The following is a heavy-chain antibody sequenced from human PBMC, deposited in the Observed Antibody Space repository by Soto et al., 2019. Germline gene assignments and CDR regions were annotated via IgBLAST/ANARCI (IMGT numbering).Heavy chain of an antibody. CDR3: ARGFTSCYGCTGEFDY. D-gene: IGHD2-2*01. J-gene: IGHJ4*02. CDR1: GFTFSSYS. Sequence: EVQLVESGGGLVQPGGSLRLSCAASGFTFSSYSMNWVRQAPGKGLEWVSYISSSSSTIYYADSVKGRFTISIDNANNSLYLQMNSLRDEDTAVYYCARGFTSCYGCTGEFDYWGQGTLVTVSS. V-gene: IGHV3-48*02. CDR2: ISSSSSTI.